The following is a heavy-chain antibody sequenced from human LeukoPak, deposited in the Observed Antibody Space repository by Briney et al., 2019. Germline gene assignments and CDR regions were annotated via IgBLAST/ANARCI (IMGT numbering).Heavy chain of an antibody. CDR3: AKQDIRSSGWYD. J-gene: IGHJ4*02. V-gene: IGHV3-64*02. CDR2: ISSNGGTT. Sequence: PGGSLILSCAASGFTFSSYAMHWVRLSPGKGLEYVSGISSNGGTTSYADSVQGRFTISRDNSKNTLYLQMNSLRVEDTAVYYCAKQDIRSSGWYDWGQGTLVTVSS. CDR1: GFTFSSYA. D-gene: IGHD6-19*01.